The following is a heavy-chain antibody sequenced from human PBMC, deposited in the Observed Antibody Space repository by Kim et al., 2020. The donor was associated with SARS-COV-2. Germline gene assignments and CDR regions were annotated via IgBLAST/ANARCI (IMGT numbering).Heavy chain of an antibody. V-gene: IGHV4-59*01. J-gene: IGHJ2*01. D-gene: IGHD3-3*01. CDR2: IYHTGST. Sequence: YWSWIRQPPGKGLEWIGYIYHTGSTNYNPSLKSRVTISADTSKNQFSLRLSSATAADTAVYYCARDAPYYDFGSGSWTRWFFDLWGRGTLV. CDR1: Y. CDR3: ARDAPYYDFGSGSWTRWFFDL.